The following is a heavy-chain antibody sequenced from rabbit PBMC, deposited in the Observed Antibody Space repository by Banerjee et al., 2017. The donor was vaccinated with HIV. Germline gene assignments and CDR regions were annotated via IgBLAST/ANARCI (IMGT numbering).Heavy chain of an antibody. CDR3: ARDPTNGGYYNL. Sequence: QEQLEESRGDLVKPEGSLTLTCTASGFSFSSSYWICWVRQAPGKGLEWIGCIYIRSSSTYYASWAKGRFTISKTSSTTVTLQMTSLTAADTATYFCARDPTNGGYYNLWGQGTLVTVS. D-gene: IGHD1-1*01. CDR2: IYIRSSST. V-gene: IGHV1S45*01. CDR1: GFSFSSSYW. J-gene: IGHJ4*01.